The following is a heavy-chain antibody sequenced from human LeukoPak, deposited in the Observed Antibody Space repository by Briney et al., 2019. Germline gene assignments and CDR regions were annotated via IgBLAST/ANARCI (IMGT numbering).Heavy chain of an antibody. J-gene: IGHJ4*02. CDR2: IYYSGST. Sequence: PSETLSLTCTVSGGSISSYYWSWIRQPPGKGLERIGYIYYSGSTNYNPSLKSRVTISVDTSKNQFSLKLSSVTAADTAVYYCARDPGYSGYGGFDYWGQGTLVTVSS. D-gene: IGHD5-12*01. CDR1: GGSISSYY. CDR3: ARDPGYSGYGGFDY. V-gene: IGHV4-59*01.